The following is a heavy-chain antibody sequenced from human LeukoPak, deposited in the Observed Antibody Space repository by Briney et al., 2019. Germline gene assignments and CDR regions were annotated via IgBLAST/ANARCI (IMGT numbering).Heavy chain of an antibody. CDR2: INHSGST. D-gene: IGHD2-2*01. CDR1: GGSFSGYY. V-gene: IGHV4-34*01. J-gene: IGHJ5*02. CDR3: ARGFRRRYCSSTSCYSWFDP. Sequence: SETLSLTCAVYGGSFSGYYWSWIRQPPGKGLEWIGEINHSGSTNYNPSLKSRVTISVDTSKNQFSLKLSSVTAADTAVYYCARGFRRRYCSSTSCYSWFDPWGQGTLVTVSP.